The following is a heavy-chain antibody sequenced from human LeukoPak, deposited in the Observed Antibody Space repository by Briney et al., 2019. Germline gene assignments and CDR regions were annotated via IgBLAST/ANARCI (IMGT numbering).Heavy chain of an antibody. J-gene: IGHJ4*02. V-gene: IGHV3-7*01. Sequence: PGGSLRLSCAASGFTFSSYYMSWVRQAPGKGLEWVANIKEDGSEKLYVDSVKGRFTISRDRAKNSLYLQMNSLKAEDTAVYYCAREGGIASRRFDYWGQGTLGTVSS. D-gene: IGHD6-6*01. CDR1: GFTFSSYY. CDR3: AREGGIASRRFDY. CDR2: IKEDGSEK.